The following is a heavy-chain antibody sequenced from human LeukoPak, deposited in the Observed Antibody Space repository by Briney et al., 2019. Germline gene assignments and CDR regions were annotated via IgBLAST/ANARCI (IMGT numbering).Heavy chain of an antibody. J-gene: IGHJ4*02. CDR1: GGSISSYY. D-gene: IGHD3-9*01. CDR3: ARGGAYDILTGYSTDPYFDY. CDR2: IYTSGST. Sequence: SETLSLTCTVSGGSISSYYWSWIRQPAGKGLEWIGRIYTSGSTNYNPSLKSRVTMSVDTSENQFSLKLSSVTAADTAVYYCARGGAYDILTGYSTDPYFDYWGQGTLVTVSS. V-gene: IGHV4-4*07.